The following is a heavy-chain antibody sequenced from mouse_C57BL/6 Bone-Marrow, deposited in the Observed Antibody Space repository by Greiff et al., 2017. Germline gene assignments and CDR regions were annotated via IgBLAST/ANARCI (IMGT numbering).Heavy chain of an antibody. D-gene: IGHD1-1*01. CDR3: ARSYYGSGYVRDFDY. V-gene: IGHV1-4*01. Sequence: QVQLQQSGAELARPGASVKMSCKASGYTFTSYTMHWVKQRPGQGLEWIGYINPSSGYTKYNQKFKDKATLTADKSSSTAYMQLSSLTSEDSAVYYCARSYYGSGYVRDFDYWGQGTTLTVSS. J-gene: IGHJ2*01. CDR2: INPSSGYT. CDR1: GYTFTSYT.